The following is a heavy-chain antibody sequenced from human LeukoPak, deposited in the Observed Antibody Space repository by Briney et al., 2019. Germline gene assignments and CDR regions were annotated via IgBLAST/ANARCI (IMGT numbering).Heavy chain of an antibody. Sequence: GGSLRLSCAASGFTFEDHGMSWVRQAPGEGLEWVAAINWDGRTTTYADSVRGRFTISRDNAKNSLFLQMNSLRADDTALYYCARRTRGPDAFDIWGLGTLVTVSS. CDR2: INWDGRTT. CDR1: GFTFEDHG. CDR3: ARRTRGPDAFDI. J-gene: IGHJ3*02. D-gene: IGHD3/OR15-3a*01. V-gene: IGHV3-20*04.